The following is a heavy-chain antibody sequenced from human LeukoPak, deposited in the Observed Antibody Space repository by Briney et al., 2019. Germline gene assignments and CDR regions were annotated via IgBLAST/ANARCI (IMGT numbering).Heavy chain of an antibody. CDR3: AKDPQYYDSSGWRDY. D-gene: IGHD3-22*01. V-gene: IGHV3-21*01. CDR2: ISSSSSYI. Sequence: GGSLRLSCAASGFTFNSYSMNWVRQAPGKGLEWVSSISSSSSYIYYADSVKGRFTISRDNAKNSLYLQMNSLRAEDTAVYYCAKDPQYYDSSGWRDYWGQGTLVTVSS. J-gene: IGHJ4*02. CDR1: GFTFNSYS.